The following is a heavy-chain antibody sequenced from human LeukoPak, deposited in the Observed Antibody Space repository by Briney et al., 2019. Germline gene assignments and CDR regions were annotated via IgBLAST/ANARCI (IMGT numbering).Heavy chain of an antibody. CDR3: ARHGPFSRFDP. CDR2: IYYSGST. D-gene: IGHD3-16*01. J-gene: IGHJ5*02. V-gene: IGHV4-59*08. Sequence: SETLSLTCTVSGGSISSYYWSWIRQPPGKGLEWIGYIYYSGSTNYNPSLKSRVTISVDTSKNQFSLKLSSVTAADTAVYYCARHGPFSRFDPWGQGTLVTVSS. CDR1: GGSISSYY.